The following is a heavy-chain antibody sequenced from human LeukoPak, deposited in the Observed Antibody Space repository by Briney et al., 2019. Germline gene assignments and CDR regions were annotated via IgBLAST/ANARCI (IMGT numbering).Heavy chain of an antibody. J-gene: IGHJ4*02. CDR3: ARLQQLLLLDY. V-gene: IGHV4-38-2*01. CDR1: GYSISSGYY. Sequence: SETLSPTCAVSGYSISSGYYWGWIRQPPGKGLEWIGSIYHSGSTYYNPSLKSRVTISVDTSKNQFSLKLSSVTAADTAVYYCARLQQLLLLDYWGRGTLVTVSS. CDR2: IYHSGST. D-gene: IGHD2-15*01.